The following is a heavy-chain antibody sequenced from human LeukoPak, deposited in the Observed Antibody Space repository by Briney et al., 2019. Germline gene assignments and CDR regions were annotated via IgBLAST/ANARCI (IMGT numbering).Heavy chain of an antibody. Sequence: GGSLRLSCAASGFTFSSYSMNGVRQAPGKGLEWVSSISSSSSYINYADSVRGRFTISRDNAKNSLFLQMDSLRGEHTAVYYCARCTTGKTFGSLREIKKSREIDFWGQGTLVTVSS. D-gene: IGHD1-1*01. CDR2: ISSSSSYI. V-gene: IGHV3-21*01. CDR3: ARCTTGKTFGSLREIKKSREIDF. CDR1: GFTFSSYS. J-gene: IGHJ4*02.